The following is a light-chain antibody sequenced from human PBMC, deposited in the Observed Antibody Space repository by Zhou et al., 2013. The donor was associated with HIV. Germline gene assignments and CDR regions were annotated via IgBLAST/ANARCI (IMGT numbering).Light chain of an antibody. Sequence: QSALTQPASVSGSPGQSITISCTGTSSDVGGYNYVSWYQQHPDKAPKLIIYGNSDRPSGVPDRFSGSKSGTSASLAITGLQAEDEADYYCQSYDTSLSGSVFGGGTKLTVL. CDR1: SSDVGGYNY. V-gene: IGLV2-14*03. CDR2: GNS. CDR3: QSYDTSLSGSV. J-gene: IGLJ2*01.